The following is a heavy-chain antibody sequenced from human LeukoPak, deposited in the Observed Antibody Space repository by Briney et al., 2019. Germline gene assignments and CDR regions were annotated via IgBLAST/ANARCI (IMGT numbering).Heavy chain of an antibody. CDR3: ARNAVDTANAV. D-gene: IGHD5-18*01. CDR1: GFTFTTYW. CDR2: INSDGSIT. J-gene: IGHJ6*02. Sequence: GGSLRLSCAASGFTFTTYWMHWVRQAPGKGLVWVSHINSDGSITSYADSVKGRFTISRDNAKNTLYLQMNSLRAEDTAVYYCARNAVDTANAVWGQGTTVTVSS. V-gene: IGHV3-74*01.